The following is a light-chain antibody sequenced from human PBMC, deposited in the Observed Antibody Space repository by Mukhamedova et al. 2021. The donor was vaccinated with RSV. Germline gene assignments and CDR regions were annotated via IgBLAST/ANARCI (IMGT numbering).Light chain of an antibody. J-gene: IGKJ4*01. CDR2: DAT. Sequence: WYQRRVHGKAPRLLVYDATRLESGVPSRFSGSGSGTDYTLTISSLQPEDFATYYCQQYNSLVVTFGGGTKVDIK. V-gene: IGKV1-NL1*01. CDR3: QQYNSLVVT.